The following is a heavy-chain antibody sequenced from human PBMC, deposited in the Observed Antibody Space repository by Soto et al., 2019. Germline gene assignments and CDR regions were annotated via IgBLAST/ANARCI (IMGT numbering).Heavy chain of an antibody. V-gene: IGHV1-2*04. CDR3: ARDLRYCSSTSCYYYGMDV. J-gene: IGHJ6*02. CDR2: INPNSGGT. CDR1: GYTFTGYY. D-gene: IGHD2-2*01. Sequence: GAAVKVSCKASGYTFTGYYMHWVRQAPGQGLEWMGWINPNSGGTNYAQKFQGWVTMTRDTSISTAYMELSRLRSDDTAVYYCARDLRYCSSTSCYYYGMDVWGQGTTVTVSS.